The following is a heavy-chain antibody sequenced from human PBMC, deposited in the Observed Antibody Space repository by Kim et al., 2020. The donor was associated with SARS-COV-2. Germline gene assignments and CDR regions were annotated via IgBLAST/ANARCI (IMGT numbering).Heavy chain of an antibody. CDR1: GGSISSGGYY. Sequence: SETLSLTCTVSGGSISSGGYYWSWIRQHPGKGLEWIGYIYYSGSTYYNPSLKSRVTISVDTSKNQFSLKLSSVTAADTAVYYCARDATGAVAGPGAFDIWGQGTMVTVSS. D-gene: IGHD6-19*01. V-gene: IGHV4-31*03. CDR2: IYYSGST. CDR3: ARDATGAVAGPGAFDI. J-gene: IGHJ3*02.